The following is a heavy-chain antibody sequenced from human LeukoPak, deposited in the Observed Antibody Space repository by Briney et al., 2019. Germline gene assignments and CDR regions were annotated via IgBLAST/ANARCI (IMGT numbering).Heavy chain of an antibody. J-gene: IGHJ6*02. CDR1: GGSFSGYY. CDR2: INHSGST. V-gene: IGHV4-34*01. Sequence: PSETLSLTCAVYGGSFSGYYWSRIRQPPGKGREWIGEINHSGSTNYNPSLKSRVTISVDTSKNQFSLKLSSVTAADTAVYYCARIELRVLEWLFPKYGMDVWGQGTTVTVSS. CDR3: ARIELRVLEWLFPKYGMDV. D-gene: IGHD3-3*01.